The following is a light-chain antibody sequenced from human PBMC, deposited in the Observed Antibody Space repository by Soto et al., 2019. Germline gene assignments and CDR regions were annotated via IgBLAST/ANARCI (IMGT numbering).Light chain of an antibody. CDR2: DAS. V-gene: IGKV3-11*01. J-gene: IGKJ5*01. CDR1: QSIGSY. CDR3: QQRSDWPIT. Sequence: EIVLTQSPATLSLSPGERATVSCRASQSIGSYLVWYQQKPGQAPRLLIYDASNRATGIPARFSGSGSGTDFTLTISSLEPEDFAVYYCQQRSDWPITFGQGTRLEIK.